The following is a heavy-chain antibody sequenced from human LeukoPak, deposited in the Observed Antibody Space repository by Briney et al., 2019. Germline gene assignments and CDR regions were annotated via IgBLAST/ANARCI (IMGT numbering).Heavy chain of an antibody. CDR1: GGSISSGGYY. V-gene: IGHV4-61*02. CDR3: AREIAVAGTRSYNWFDP. D-gene: IGHD6-19*01. CDR2: IYTSGST. J-gene: IGHJ5*02. Sequence: SQTLSLTCAVSGGSISSGGYYRSSIRQPAGKGLEWIGRIYTSGSTNYNPSLKSRVNISVDTSKNQFSLKLCSVTAADTAVYYCAREIAVAGTRSYNWFDPWGQGTLVTVSS.